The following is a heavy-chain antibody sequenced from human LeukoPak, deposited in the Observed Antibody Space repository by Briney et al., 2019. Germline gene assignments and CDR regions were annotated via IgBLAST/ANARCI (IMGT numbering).Heavy chain of an antibody. CDR3: ARGPYYYYYDSSGYYVGSDLDVHDY. J-gene: IGHJ4*02. V-gene: IGHV1-8*01. CDR2: MNPNSGNT. D-gene: IGHD3-22*01. CDR1: GYTFTSYD. Sequence: ASVKVSCKASGYTFTSYDIDLVRQATGQGLEWIGWMNPNSGNTGYAQKFQGRVTMTMYTSISTAYMELRSLRSEDTAVYYCARGPYYYYYDSSGYYVGSDLDVHDYWGQGTLVTVSS.